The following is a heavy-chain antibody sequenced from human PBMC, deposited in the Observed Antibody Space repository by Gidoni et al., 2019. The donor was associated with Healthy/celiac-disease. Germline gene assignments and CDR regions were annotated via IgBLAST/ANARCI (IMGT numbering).Heavy chain of an antibody. Sequence: QVQLVQSGAAVTKPGSSVKVSCKASAATFSSYAISWVRQAPGQGLEWMGGIIPIFGTANYAQKFQGRVTITADESTSTAYMELSSLRSEDTAVYYCARYGLRLGELFFDYWGQGTLVTVSS. J-gene: IGHJ4*02. D-gene: IGHD3-16*01. V-gene: IGHV1-69*01. CDR2: IIPIFGTA. CDR3: ARYGLRLGELFFDY. CDR1: AATFSSYA.